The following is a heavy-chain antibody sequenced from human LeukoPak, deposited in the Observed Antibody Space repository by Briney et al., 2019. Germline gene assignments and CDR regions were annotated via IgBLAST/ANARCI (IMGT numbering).Heavy chain of an antibody. CDR1: GASISSGGYY. Sequence: SETLSLTCTVSGASISSGGYYWSWIRQPAGKGLEWIGRIYASGKTNYNPSLKSRVTISVDTSNNQFSLNLSSVTAADTAVYYCARSDYSNYYFDYWGQGTLVTVSS. CDR2: IYASGKT. D-gene: IGHD4-11*01. CDR3: ARSDYSNYYFDY. J-gene: IGHJ4*02. V-gene: IGHV4-61*02.